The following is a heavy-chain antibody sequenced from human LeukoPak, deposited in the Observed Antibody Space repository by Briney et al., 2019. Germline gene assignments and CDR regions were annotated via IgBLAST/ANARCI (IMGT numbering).Heavy chain of an antibody. CDR1: GITLSNYG. Sequence: GGSLRLSCAVSGITLSNYGMSWVRQAPGKGLEWVAGISDSGGNTNYADSVKGRFTISRDNPKNTLFLQMNSLRAEDTAVYFCAKRGVVIRVILVGFHKEAYYFDSWGQGALVTVS. D-gene: IGHD3-22*01. J-gene: IGHJ4*02. V-gene: IGHV3-23*01. CDR2: ISDSGGNT. CDR3: AKRGVVIRVILVGFHKEAYYFDS.